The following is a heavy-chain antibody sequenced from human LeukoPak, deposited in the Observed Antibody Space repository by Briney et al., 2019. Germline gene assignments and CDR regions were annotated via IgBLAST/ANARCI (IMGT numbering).Heavy chain of an antibody. D-gene: IGHD6-6*01. CDR1: GFTFSSYG. J-gene: IGHJ4*02. Sequence: PGGSLRLSCAASGFTFSSYGMNWVRQAPGKGLEWVAVISYDGTNKNNADSVKGRFTISRDNSKNRLYLQMNSLRAEDTAVYYCVKDLAARLDYWGQGTLVTVSS. V-gene: IGHV3-30*18. CDR3: VKDLAARLDY. CDR2: ISYDGTNK.